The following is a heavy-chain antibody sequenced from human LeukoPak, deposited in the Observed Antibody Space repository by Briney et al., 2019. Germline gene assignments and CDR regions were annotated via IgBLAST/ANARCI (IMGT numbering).Heavy chain of an antibody. CDR2: IYYSGST. Sequence: SETLSLTCTASGGSISSSSYYWGWIRQPPGKGLEWIGSIYYSGSTYYNPSLKSRVTISVDTSKNHFSLKLSSVTAADTAVYYCARREALTYYYGSGRGFDPWGQGTLVTVSS. V-gene: IGHV4-39*02. D-gene: IGHD3-10*01. CDR1: GGSISSSSYY. CDR3: ARREALTYYYGSGRGFDP. J-gene: IGHJ5*02.